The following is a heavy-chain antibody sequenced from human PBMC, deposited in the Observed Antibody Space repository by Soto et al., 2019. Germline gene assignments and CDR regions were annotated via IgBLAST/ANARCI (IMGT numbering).Heavy chain of an antibody. CDR3: ARGINGYYAFDV. D-gene: IGHD5-18*01. CDR2: IKADASST. Sequence: EVQLVESGGGLVQPGGSLRLSCAASGFTFSSYWMHWVRQVPGKGLVWVARIKADASSTNYADSVKGRFTISRDNAQNTLFLQINSLTAEDTAVYYCARGINGYYAFDVWGQGTMVTVSS. CDR1: GFTFSSYW. J-gene: IGHJ3*01. V-gene: IGHV3-74*01.